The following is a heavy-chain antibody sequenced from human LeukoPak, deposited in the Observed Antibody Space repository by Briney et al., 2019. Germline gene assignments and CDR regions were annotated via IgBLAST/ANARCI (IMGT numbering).Heavy chain of an antibody. D-gene: IGHD6-19*01. CDR2: IYYSGST. J-gene: IGHJ4*02. V-gene: IGHV4-59*01. CDR1: GDSISSYS. CDR3: ARVEGGSGWYYFDY. Sequence: PSETLSLTCTVSGDSISSYSWSWIRQPPGKGLEWIGYIYYSGSTNYNPSLKSRVTISVDTSKNHFSLKLSPVTAADTAVYYCARVEGGSGWYYFDYWGQGTLVTVSS.